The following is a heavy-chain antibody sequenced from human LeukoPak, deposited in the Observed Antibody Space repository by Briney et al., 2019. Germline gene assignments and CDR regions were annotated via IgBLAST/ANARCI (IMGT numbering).Heavy chain of an antibody. Sequence: SKTLSLTCTVSGGSISSSNFYWGWIRQPPGKGLEWIGYIYYSGSTNYNPSLKSRVTISVDTSKNQFSLKLSSVTAADTAVYYCARARWLAPVDYWGQGTLVTVSS. CDR2: IYYSGST. CDR3: ARARWLAPVDY. V-gene: IGHV4-61*05. CDR1: GGSISSSNFY. D-gene: IGHD6-19*01. J-gene: IGHJ4*02.